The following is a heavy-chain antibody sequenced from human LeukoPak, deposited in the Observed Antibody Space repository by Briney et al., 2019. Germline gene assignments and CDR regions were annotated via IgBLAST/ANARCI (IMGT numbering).Heavy chain of an antibody. CDR1: GFTFSSYW. D-gene: IGHD2-2*02. Sequence: PGGSLRLSCAASGFTFSSYWMHWVRQAPAKGLVWVSRINSDGSSTSYADSVKGRFTISRDNAKNTLYLQMNSLRAKDTAVYYCARPAGKYQLQYDWGQGTLVTVSS. V-gene: IGHV3-74*01. CDR3: ARPAGKYQLQYD. J-gene: IGHJ4*02. CDR2: INSDGSST.